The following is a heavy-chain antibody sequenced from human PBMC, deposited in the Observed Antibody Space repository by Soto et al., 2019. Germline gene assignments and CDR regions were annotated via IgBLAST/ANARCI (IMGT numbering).Heavy chain of an antibody. CDR1: GDSVSSNSAA. Sequence: SQTLSLTCVISGDSVSSNSAAWNWIRQSPSRGLEWLGRTYYRSKWYNDYAVSVKSRITINPDTSENQFSLQLNSVTPEDTAVYYCARDGMGSSWWGDYYYYYGMDVWGQGTTVTVSS. J-gene: IGHJ6*02. D-gene: IGHD6-13*01. CDR3: ARDGMGSSWWGDYYYYYGMDV. CDR2: TYYRSKWYN. V-gene: IGHV6-1*01.